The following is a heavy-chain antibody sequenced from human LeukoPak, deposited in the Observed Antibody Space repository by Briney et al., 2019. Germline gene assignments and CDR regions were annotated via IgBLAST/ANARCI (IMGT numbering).Heavy chain of an antibody. V-gene: IGHV3-30*18. CDR2: ISYDGSNK. Sequence: GGSLRLSCAASGFTFSSYGMHWVRQAPGKGLEWVAVISYDGSNKYYADSVKGRFTISRDNSKNTLYLQMNSLRAEDTAVYYCAKGVGYDILTGYCDYWGQGTLVTVSS. J-gene: IGHJ4*02. CDR1: GFTFSSYG. D-gene: IGHD3-9*01. CDR3: AKGVGYDILTGYCDY.